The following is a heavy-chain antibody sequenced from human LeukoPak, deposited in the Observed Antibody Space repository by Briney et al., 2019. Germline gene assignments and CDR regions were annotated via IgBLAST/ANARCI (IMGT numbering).Heavy chain of an antibody. Sequence: GGSPRLSCAASGFTVSSNYMSWVRQAPGKGLEWVSVIYSGGSTYYADSVKGRFTISRDNSKNTLYLQMNSLRAEDTAVYYCARDTTTVGDAFDIWGQGTMVTVSS. CDR1: GFTVSSNY. CDR3: ARDTTTVGDAFDI. D-gene: IGHD4-23*01. J-gene: IGHJ3*02. V-gene: IGHV3-53*01. CDR2: IYSGGST.